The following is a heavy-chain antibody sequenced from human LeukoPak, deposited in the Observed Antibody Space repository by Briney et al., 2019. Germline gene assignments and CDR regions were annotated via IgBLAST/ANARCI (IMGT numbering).Heavy chain of an antibody. CDR3: ARNNYDRWYYFDY. Sequence: LETLSLTCTVSGGSISNYYWSWIRQPPGKGLEWIGYIYYSGITNYNPSLKSRVTISVDTSKNQFSLKLSSVTAADTAVYYCARNNYDRWYYFDYWGQGTLVTVSS. V-gene: IGHV4-59*01. J-gene: IGHJ4*02. CDR2: IYYSGIT. CDR1: GGSISNYY. D-gene: IGHD3-22*01.